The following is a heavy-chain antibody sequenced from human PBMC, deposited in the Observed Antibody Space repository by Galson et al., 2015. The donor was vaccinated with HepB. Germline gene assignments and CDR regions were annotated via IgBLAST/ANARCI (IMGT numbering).Heavy chain of an antibody. D-gene: IGHD3-22*01. CDR3: ARSPSPIAYHYDSSGYFYFDY. J-gene: IGHJ4*02. V-gene: IGHV1-2*05. CDR2: INPNGGDT. Sequence: SVKVSCKASGYTFTGYYMRWVRQAPGQGLEWVGRINPNGGDTNYAHSFQGRFIMPRDTSISTAYMELRRLRSDDTVVYYCARSPSPIAYHYDSSGYFYFDYWGQGTLVTVSS. CDR1: GYTFTGYY.